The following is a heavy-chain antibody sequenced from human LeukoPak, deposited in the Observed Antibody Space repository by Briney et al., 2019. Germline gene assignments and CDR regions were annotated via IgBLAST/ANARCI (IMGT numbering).Heavy chain of an antibody. V-gene: IGHV3-30-3*01. J-gene: IGHJ4*02. D-gene: IGHD1-7*01. CDR1: GFTFSDYA. CDR2: ISKDGSDK. CDR3: ARDYWWNYDY. Sequence: GGSLRLSCAASGFTFSDYAMHWVRQAPGKGLEWVAVISKDGSDKYYPGSVRGRFTISRDNSKNTIYLQMDSLRAEDTAIYYCARDYWWNYDYWGQGALVTVSS.